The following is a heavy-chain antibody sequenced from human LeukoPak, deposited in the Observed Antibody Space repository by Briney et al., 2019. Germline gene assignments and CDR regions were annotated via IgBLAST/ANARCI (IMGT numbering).Heavy chain of an antibody. V-gene: IGHV3-23*01. CDR1: GFTFSNYP. J-gene: IGHJ4*02. CDR3: AKILPMNENFDY. Sequence: AGGSLRLSCAASGFTFSNYPMSWVRQAPGKGLEWVSTITDRGGITYYADSVKGHFTISRDNSKNTLYLQMKSLRAEDTAVYYCAKILPMNENFDYWGQGTLVTVSS. D-gene: IGHD1-1*01. CDR2: ITDRGGIT.